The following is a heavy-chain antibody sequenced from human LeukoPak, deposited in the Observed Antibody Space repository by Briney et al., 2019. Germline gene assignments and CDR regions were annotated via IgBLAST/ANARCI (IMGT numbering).Heavy chain of an antibody. CDR1: GGFISSNNYY. Sequence: KPSETLSLTCTVSGGFISSNNYYWGWIRQPPGKGLEWIGSLYYSGSTYYNPSLKSRVTISVDTSKNQFSLKLSSVTAADTAVYYCARGALLGYCSSTSCYDRGPLRRLPLDPWGQGTLVTVSS. CDR2: LYYSGST. V-gene: IGHV4-39*07. J-gene: IGHJ5*02. CDR3: ARGALLGYCSSTSCYDRGPLRRLPLDP. D-gene: IGHD2-2*01.